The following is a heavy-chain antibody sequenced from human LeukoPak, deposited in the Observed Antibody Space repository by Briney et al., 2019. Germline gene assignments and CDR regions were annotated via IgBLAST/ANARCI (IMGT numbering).Heavy chain of an antibody. J-gene: IGHJ3*02. V-gene: IGHV3-30-3*01. CDR1: GFTFSSYA. D-gene: IGHD6-19*01. Sequence: GGSLRLSCAASGFTFSSYAMHWVRQAPGKGLEWVAVISYDGSNKYYADSVKGRFTISRDNSKNTLYLRMNSLRAEDTAVYYCAREKQWLEGPDAFDIWGQGTMVTVSS. CDR3: AREKQWLEGPDAFDI. CDR2: ISYDGSNK.